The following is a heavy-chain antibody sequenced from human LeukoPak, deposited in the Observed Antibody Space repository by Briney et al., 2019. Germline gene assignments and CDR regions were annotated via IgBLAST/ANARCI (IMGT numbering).Heavy chain of an antibody. CDR2: INWNGGST. V-gene: IGHV3-20*04. CDR1: GFTFDDYG. Sequence: GGSLRLSCAASGFTFDDYGMSWVRQAPGKGLEWVSGINWNGGSTGYADSVKGRFTISRDNAKNSLYLQMNSLRADDTAVYYCARDGAAAGPDRADFDYWGQGTLVTVSS. J-gene: IGHJ4*02. D-gene: IGHD6-13*01. CDR3: ARDGAAAGPDRADFDY.